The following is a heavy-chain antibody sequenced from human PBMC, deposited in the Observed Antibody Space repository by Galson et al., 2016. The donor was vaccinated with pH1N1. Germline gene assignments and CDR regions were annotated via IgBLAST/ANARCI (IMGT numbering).Heavy chain of an antibody. J-gene: IGHJ4*02. D-gene: IGHD6-25*01. CDR1: GYIFTNSY. CDR3: VREPHRGARYFDF. Sequence: SVKVSCKASGYIFTNSYIHWVRQAPGQGLEWMGIIIPSGGNTNYEQEFRGSLTMTRVTSTSTVYMELSSLRSEDTDMCYCVREPHRGARYFDFWGQGTLVTVSS. V-gene: IGHV1-46*01. CDR2: IIPSGGNT.